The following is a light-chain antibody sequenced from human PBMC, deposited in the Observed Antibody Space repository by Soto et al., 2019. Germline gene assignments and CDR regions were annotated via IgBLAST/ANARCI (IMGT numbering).Light chain of an antibody. Sequence: EIVMTQSPATLSVSPGERATLSCRASQSVSSKLAWYQQKPGQAPRLLIYGASTRATGIPARFSGSGSGTEFTLTISSLQSEDFAVYHCQHYNNLPLTFGGGTKVEI. J-gene: IGKJ4*01. CDR2: GAS. CDR3: QHYNNLPLT. V-gene: IGKV3-15*01. CDR1: QSVSSK.